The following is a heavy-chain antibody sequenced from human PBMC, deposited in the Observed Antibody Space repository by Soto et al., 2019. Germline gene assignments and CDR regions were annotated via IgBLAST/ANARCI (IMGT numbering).Heavy chain of an antibody. J-gene: IGHJ5*02. Sequence: QVQLVESGGGVVQPGRSLRLSCAASGFTFRSYAMHWVRQAPGKGLEWVAVISYDGSNKYYADSVKGRFTISRDNSKNTLYLQMNSLRTEDTAVYYCARPSSGGNSWNNWFDPWGQGTLVTVSS. V-gene: IGHV3-30-3*01. CDR2: ISYDGSNK. CDR1: GFTFRSYA. CDR3: ARPSSGGNSWNNWFDP. D-gene: IGHD2-21*02.